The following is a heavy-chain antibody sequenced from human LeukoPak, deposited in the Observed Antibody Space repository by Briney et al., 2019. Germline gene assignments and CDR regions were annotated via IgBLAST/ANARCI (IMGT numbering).Heavy chain of an antibody. CDR1: GFTFSSYG. J-gene: IGHJ4*02. Sequence: GGSLRLSCAASGFTFSSYGMHWVRQAPGKGLEWVAVISYDGSNKYYADSVKGRFTISRDNSKNTLYLQMNSLRAEDTAVYYCAKEAGPSLGYWGQGTLVTVSS. V-gene: IGHV3-30*18. D-gene: IGHD6-19*01. CDR3: AKEAGPSLGY. CDR2: ISYDGSNK.